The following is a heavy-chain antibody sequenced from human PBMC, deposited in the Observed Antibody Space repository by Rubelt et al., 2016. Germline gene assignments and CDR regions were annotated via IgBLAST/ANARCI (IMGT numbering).Heavy chain of an antibody. V-gene: IGHV4-38-2*02. CDR1: GYSISSGYY. J-gene: IGHJ5*02. CDR2: IYHSGST. Sequence: QVQLQESGPGLVKPSETLSLTCTVSGYSISSGYYWGWIRQPPGKGLEWIGSIYHSGSTYYNPSPKSRVTISVDTSKNQFSLKLSSVTAADTAVYYCASADYDFWSGSDRNWFDPWGQGTLVTVSS. D-gene: IGHD3-3*01. CDR3: ASADYDFWSGSDRNWFDP.